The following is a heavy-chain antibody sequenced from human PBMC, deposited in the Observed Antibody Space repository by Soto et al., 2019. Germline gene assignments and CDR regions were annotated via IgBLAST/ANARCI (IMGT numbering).Heavy chain of an antibody. J-gene: IGHJ4*02. CDR1: NSSLIKKYY. D-gene: IGHD3-10*01. V-gene: IGHV4-38-2*01. Sequence: SETLSLTCADSNSSLIKKYYCSWFLQPPAKLLKWVGSIHQSGSPYYNPSLKSRLTRSIELSKKQFSLRLSSVNAADTAVYYCERGAPRGIIHEFDSWGQGYLVTVSS. CDR3: ERGAPRGIIHEFDS. CDR2: IHQSGSP.